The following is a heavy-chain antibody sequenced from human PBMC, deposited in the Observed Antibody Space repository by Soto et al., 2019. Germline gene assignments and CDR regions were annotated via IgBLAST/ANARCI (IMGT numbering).Heavy chain of an antibody. J-gene: IGHJ3*02. D-gene: IGHD4-17*01. CDR3: ARGNTVTNAFDI. V-gene: IGHV3-53*01. Sequence: GGSLRLSCAASGFTVSSNYMSWVRQAPGKGLEWVSVIYSGGSTYYADSVKGRFTISRDNSKNTLYLQMNSPRAEDTAVYYCARGNTVTNAFDIWGQGTMVTVSS. CDR2: IYSGGST. CDR1: GFTVSSNY.